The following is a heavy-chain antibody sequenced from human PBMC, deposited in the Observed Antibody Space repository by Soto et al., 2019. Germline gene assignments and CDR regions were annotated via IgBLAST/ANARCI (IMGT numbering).Heavy chain of an antibody. CDR2: ISYDGSNK. Sequence: QVQLVESGGGVVQPGRSLRLSCAASGFTFSSYAMHWVRQAPGKGLEWVAVISYDGSNKYYADSVKGRFTISRDNSKNTLYLQMNSLRAEDTAVYYCARDPEGQLCLDYWGQGALVTVSS. V-gene: IGHV3-30-3*01. CDR3: ARDPEGQLCLDY. J-gene: IGHJ4*02. D-gene: IGHD5-18*01. CDR1: GFTFSSYA.